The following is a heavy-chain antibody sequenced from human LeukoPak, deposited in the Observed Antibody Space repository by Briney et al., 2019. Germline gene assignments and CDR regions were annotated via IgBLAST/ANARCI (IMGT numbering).Heavy chain of an antibody. CDR1: GGSISRYF. V-gene: IGHV4-59*08. D-gene: IGHD6-19*01. CDR2: ISSSGST. CDR3: ARLIAVAGTFYYFDY. Sequence: PSETPSLTCTVSGGSISRYFWTWIRLPPTKGLEWIGYISSSGSTSYNPSLTSRVTISIDTSKNHFSLKLSSVTAADTAVYYCARLIAVAGTFYYFDYWGQGTLVPVSS. J-gene: IGHJ4*02.